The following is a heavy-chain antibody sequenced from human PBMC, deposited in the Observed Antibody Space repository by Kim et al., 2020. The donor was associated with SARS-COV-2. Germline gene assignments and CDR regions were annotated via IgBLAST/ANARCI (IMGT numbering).Heavy chain of an antibody. D-gene: IGHD7-27*01. CDR2: IWFDESNA. V-gene: IGHV3-33*06. CDR1: GFTFKNFG. CDR3: AKAGSVGTYYYYGLDV. J-gene: IGHJ6*02. Sequence: GGSLRLSCTTSGFTFKNFGMHWVRQAPGKGLEWVAVIWFDESNAFYKDSVKGRFTISRDNSKNILYLHMNSLRAEDTADYYCAKAGSVGTYYYYGLDVWGQGTTVTVSS.